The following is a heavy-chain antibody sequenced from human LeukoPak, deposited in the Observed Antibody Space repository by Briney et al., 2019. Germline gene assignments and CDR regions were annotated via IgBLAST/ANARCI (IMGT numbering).Heavy chain of an antibody. CDR1: GGAISNYY. J-gene: IGHJ4*02. V-gene: IGHV4-59*01. D-gene: IGHD6-13*01. CDR2: IYYTGST. Sequence: SETLSLTCTVSGGAISNYYWNWIRQPPGKGLEWIGYIYYTGSTNYNPSLKSRVTMSVDTSKNQFSLNLRSVTPEDTAVYYCARNLIPEQLVLNFWGQGTLVTVSS. CDR3: ARNLIPEQLVLNF.